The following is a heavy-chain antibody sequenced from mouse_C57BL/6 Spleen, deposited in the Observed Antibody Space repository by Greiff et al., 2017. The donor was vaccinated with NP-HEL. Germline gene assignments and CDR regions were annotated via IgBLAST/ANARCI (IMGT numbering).Heavy chain of an antibody. J-gene: IGHJ4*01. CDR3: ARFDGYYDYYAMDY. CDR2: ILPGSGST. V-gene: IGHV1-9*01. Sequence: QVQLQQSGAELMKPGASVKLSCKATGYTFTGYWIEWVKQRPGHGLEWIGEILPGSGSTNYPEKFKGKATFTADTSSNTAYMQLSSLTTEDSAIYYCARFDGYYDYYAMDYWGQGTSVTVSS. CDR1: GYTFTGYW. D-gene: IGHD2-3*01.